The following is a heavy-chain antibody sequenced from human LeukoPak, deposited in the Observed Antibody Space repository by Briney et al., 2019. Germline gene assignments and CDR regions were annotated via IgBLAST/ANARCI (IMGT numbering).Heavy chain of an antibody. J-gene: IGHJ5*02. CDR1: GYTFTSYD. V-gene: IGHV1-8*03. D-gene: IGHD2-21*02. CDR2: MNPNSGTT. Sequence: ASVKVSCKASGYTFTSYDINWVRQATGQGLEWMGWMNPNSGTTGYAQKFQGRVTITADESTSTAYMELSSLRSEDTAVYYCARAARAYCGGDCVSWFDPWGQGTLVTVSS. CDR3: ARAARAYCGGDCVSWFDP.